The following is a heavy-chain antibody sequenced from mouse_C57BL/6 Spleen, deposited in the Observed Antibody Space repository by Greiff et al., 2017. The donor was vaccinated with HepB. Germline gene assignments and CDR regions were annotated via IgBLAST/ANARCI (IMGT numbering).Heavy chain of an antibody. D-gene: IGHD2-4*01. J-gene: IGHJ4*01. V-gene: IGHV2-5*01. CDR1: GFSLTSYG. CDR2: IWRGGST. Sequence: VKLMESGPGLVQPSQSLSVTCTVSGFSLTSYGVHWVRQSPGKGLEWLGVIWRGGSTDYNAAFMSRLSITKDNSKSQVFFKMNSLQADDTAIYYCAKIAYYDYVYAMDYWGQGTSVTVSS. CDR3: AKIAYYDYVYAMDY.